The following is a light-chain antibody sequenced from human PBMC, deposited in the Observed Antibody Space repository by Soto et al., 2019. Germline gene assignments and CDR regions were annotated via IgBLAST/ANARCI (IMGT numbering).Light chain of an antibody. Sequence: EIVLTQSPGTLSLSPGERATLSCRASQSVSSSYLAWYQQKPGQAPRLLIYGASSRATGIPDRFSGSGSGTDFSLTISRLEPEDFAMYYCRQYGTFGQGTKVEIK. V-gene: IGKV3-20*01. J-gene: IGKJ1*01. CDR1: QSVSSSY. CDR2: GAS. CDR3: RQYGT.